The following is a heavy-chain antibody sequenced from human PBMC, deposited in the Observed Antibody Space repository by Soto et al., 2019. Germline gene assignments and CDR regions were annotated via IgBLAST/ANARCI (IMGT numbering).Heavy chain of an antibody. CDR3: AMVGGWCGGSGGMDV. CDR1: GLIFSDYH. D-gene: IGHD6-19*01. V-gene: IGHV3-72*01. CDR2: IRRKANSYTT. Sequence: EVQLVESGGGLVQPGGSLRLSCAASGLIFSDYHMDWVRQAPGKGLEWVGRIRRKANSYTTEYAASVKGRFTISRDDSKNSRYLQMNSLKSKDPGVYYCAMVGGWCGGSGGMDVWGQGATATVSS. J-gene: IGHJ6*02.